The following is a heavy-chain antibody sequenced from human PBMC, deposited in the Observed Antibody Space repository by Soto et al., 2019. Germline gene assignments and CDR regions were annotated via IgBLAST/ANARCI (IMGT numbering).Heavy chain of an antibody. Sequence: PGGPLRLFCTASGFNCDSYAMSKVRQAPGEGWEWVGFIRSKAYGGTTEYAASVKGRFTISREDSKSIAYLQKNSLKTEDTAVYYCTRVVGSMVVNAPDKSCGTDVWCQGTTVTVCS. CDR3: TRVVGSMVVNAPDKSCGTDV. J-gene: IGHJ6*02. V-gene: IGHV3-49*04. CDR1: GFNCDSYA. D-gene: IGHD2-21*01. CDR2: IRSKAYGGTT.